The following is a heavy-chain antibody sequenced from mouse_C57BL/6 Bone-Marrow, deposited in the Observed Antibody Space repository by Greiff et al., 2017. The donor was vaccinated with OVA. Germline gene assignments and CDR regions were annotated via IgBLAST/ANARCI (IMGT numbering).Heavy chain of an antibody. CDR1: GYSITSGYY. CDR2: ISYDGSN. V-gene: IGHV3-6*01. CDR3: ARDLLWYYYAMDY. J-gene: IGHJ4*01. Sequence: ESGPGLVKPSQSLSLTCSVTGYSITSGYYWNWIRQFPGNKLEWMGYISYDGSNNYNPSLKNRISITRDTSKNQFFLTLNSVTTEDTATYYCARDLLWYYYAMDYWGQGTSVTVSS. D-gene: IGHD2-1*01.